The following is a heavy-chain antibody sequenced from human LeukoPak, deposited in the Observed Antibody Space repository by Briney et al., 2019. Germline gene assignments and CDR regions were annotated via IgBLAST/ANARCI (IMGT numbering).Heavy chain of an antibody. CDR3: AKVRGSTSLWRPIFDY. CDR1: GGSFSGYY. J-gene: IGHJ4*02. Sequence: WETLSLTCAASGGSFSGYYWSWIRQPPGKGLEWIGEINHSGSTNYNPSLTSRVTISVDTSKNQFSLKLSSVTAADTAVYYCAKVRGSTSLWRPIFDYWGQGTLVTVSS. V-gene: IGHV4-34*01. CDR2: INHSGST. D-gene: IGHD2-2*01.